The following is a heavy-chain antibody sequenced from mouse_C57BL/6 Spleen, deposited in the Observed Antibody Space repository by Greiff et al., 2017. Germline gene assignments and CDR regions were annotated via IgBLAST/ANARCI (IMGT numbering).Heavy chain of an antibody. CDR3: TSFYYSNYAMDY. CDR2: IDPENGDT. J-gene: IGHJ4*01. D-gene: IGHD2-5*01. Sequence: EVKLVESGAELVRPGASVKLSCTASGFNIKDDYMHWVKQRPEQGLEWIGWIDPENGDTEYASKFQGKATITADTSSNTAYLQLSSLTSEDTAVYYCTSFYYSNYAMDYWGQGTSVTVSS. V-gene: IGHV14-4*01. CDR1: GFNIKDDY.